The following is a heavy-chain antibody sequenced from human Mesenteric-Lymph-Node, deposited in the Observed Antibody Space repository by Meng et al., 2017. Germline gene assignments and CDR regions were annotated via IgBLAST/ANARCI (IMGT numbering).Heavy chain of an antibody. CDR2: INPNSGTT. J-gene: IGHJ3*02. Sequence: ASVKVSCKASGYSLTAYYMHWVRQAPGQGLEWMGWINPNSGTTVYAQKFQGRVTMTRDTSTSTVYMELSSLRSDDTAVYFWARGLVTMIVVDIWGQGTTVTVSS. V-gene: IGHV1-2*02. CDR1: GYSLTAYY. CDR3: ARGLVTMIVVDI. D-gene: IGHD3-22*01.